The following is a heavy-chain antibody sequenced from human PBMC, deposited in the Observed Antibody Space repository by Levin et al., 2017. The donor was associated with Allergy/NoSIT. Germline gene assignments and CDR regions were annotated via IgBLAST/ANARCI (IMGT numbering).Heavy chain of an antibody. CDR1: GGSFSGYY. D-gene: IGHD2-2*01. V-gene: IGHV4-34*01. CDR2: INHSGST. Sequence: PSQTLSLTCAVYGGSFSGYYWSWIRQPPGKGLEWIGEINHSGSTNYNPSLKSRVTISVDTSKNQFSLKLSSVTAADTAVYYCASRVVPAAPRAFDPWGQGTLVTVSS. CDR3: ASRVVPAAPRAFDP. J-gene: IGHJ5*02.